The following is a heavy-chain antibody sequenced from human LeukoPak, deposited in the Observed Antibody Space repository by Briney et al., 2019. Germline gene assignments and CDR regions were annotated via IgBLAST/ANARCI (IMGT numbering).Heavy chain of an antibody. V-gene: IGHV1-69*05. CDR2: IIPIFGTA. J-gene: IGHJ4*02. Sequence: SVKVSCKGSGGTFSSYAISWVRQAPGQGLEWMGRIIPIFGTANYAQKFQGRVTITTDESTSTAYMELSSLRSEDTAVYYCARRLNYYDSSGYPSSSDYWGQGTLVTVSS. CDR3: ARRLNYYDSSGYPSSSDY. CDR1: GGTFSSYA. D-gene: IGHD3-22*01.